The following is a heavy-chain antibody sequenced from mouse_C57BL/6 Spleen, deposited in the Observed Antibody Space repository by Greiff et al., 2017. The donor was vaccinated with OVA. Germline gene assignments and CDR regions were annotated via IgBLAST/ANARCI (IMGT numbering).Heavy chain of an antibody. CDR1: GFTFSDYG. CDR2: ISSGSSTI. CDR3: ARFGDYYGSSYAMDY. D-gene: IGHD1-1*01. J-gene: IGHJ4*01. Sequence: EVQRVESGGGLVKPGGSLKLSCAASGFTFSDYGMHWVRQAPEKGLEWVAYISSGSSTIYYADTVKGRFTISRDNAKNTLFLQMTSLRSEDTAMYYCARFGDYYGSSYAMDYWGQGTSVTVSS. V-gene: IGHV5-17*01.